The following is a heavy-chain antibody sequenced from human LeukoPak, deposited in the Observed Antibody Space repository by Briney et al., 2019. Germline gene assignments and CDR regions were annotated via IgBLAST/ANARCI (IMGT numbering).Heavy chain of an antibody. D-gene: IGHD3-22*01. CDR2: IYHSGST. V-gene: IGHV4-4*02. J-gene: IGHJ1*01. CDR1: GCSISSSNW. Sequence: LRRTLSLTCAVSGCSISSSNWWSWVRQPPGKGLEWIGEIYHSGSTNYNPSLKSRVTISVDKSKNQFSLKLSSVTAADTAVYYCARTLGYYDSSGYYHRGYFQHWGQGTLVTVSS. CDR3: ARTLGYYDSSGYYHRGYFQH.